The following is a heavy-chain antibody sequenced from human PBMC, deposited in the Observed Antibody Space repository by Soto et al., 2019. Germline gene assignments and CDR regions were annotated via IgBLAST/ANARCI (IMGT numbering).Heavy chain of an antibody. CDR3: ARRGYGDRFDP. Sequence: QLQLQESGPGLVKPSETLSLTCTVSGGSISSSSYYWGWIRQHPGKGLEWIGSIYYSGSTYYNPTLKSRVTISVDTSKNQFSLKLSSVTAADTAVYYCARRGYGDRFDPWGQGTLVTVSS. V-gene: IGHV4-39*01. J-gene: IGHJ5*02. D-gene: IGHD4-17*01. CDR1: GGSISSSSYY. CDR2: IYYSGST.